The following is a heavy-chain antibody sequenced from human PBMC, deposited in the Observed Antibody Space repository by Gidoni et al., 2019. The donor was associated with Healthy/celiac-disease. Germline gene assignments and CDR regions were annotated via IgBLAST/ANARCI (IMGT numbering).Heavy chain of an antibody. CDR2: ISRSSSYI. CDR3: ATPSYYYDSSGYSANDY. CDR1: GFTFSRYS. D-gene: IGHD3-22*01. V-gene: IGHV3-21*01. Sequence: EVQLVESGGGLVKPGGSLSLSCAASGFTFSRYSMNWVRQAPGKGLEWVSSISRSSSYIYYADSVKGRFTISRDNAKNTLYLQMNSLRAEDTAVYYCATPSYYYDSSGYSANDYWGQGTLVTVSS. J-gene: IGHJ4*02.